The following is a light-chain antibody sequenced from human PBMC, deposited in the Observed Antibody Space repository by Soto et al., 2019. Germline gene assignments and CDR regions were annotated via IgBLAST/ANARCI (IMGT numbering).Light chain of an antibody. Sequence: QSALTQPASVSGSPGQSITISCTGTSSDVGAYDYVSWYQQHSDKAPKLMIYEVSNRPSGVSNRFSGSKSVNTATLTISGLQAEDEADYYCSSYTSNSTRVFGTGTKVTVL. CDR2: EVS. CDR3: SSYTSNSTRV. V-gene: IGLV2-14*03. CDR1: SSDVGAYDY. J-gene: IGLJ1*01.